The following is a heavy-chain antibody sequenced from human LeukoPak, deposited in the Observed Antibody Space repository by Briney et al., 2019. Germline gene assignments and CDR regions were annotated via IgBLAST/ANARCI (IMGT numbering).Heavy chain of an antibody. V-gene: IGHV1-2*02. CDR2: INPNSGGT. J-gene: IGHJ4*02. CDR3: ARVCTSSWHGNFDY. Sequence: ASVKVSCKASGYTFTGYYMHWVRQAPGQGLEWMGWINPNSGGTNYAQKFQGRVTMTRDTSISTAYMELSRLRSDDTAVYYCARVCTSSWHGNFDYWGQGTLVIVSS. CDR1: GYTFTGYY. D-gene: IGHD6-13*01.